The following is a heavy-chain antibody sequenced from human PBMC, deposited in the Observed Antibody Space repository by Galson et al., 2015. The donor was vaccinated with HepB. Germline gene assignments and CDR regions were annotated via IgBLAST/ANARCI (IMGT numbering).Heavy chain of an antibody. CDR3: ARDSADCSSTSCYKGGFDY. CDR1: GGTFSSYT. J-gene: IGHJ4*02. V-gene: IGHV1-69*04. Sequence: SVKVSCKASGGTFSSYTISWVRQAPGQGLEWMGRIIPILGIANYAQKFQGRVTITADTSTSTVYMELSSLRSEDTAVYYCARDSADCSSTSCYKGGFDYWGQGTLVTVSS. CDR2: IIPILGIA. D-gene: IGHD2-2*02.